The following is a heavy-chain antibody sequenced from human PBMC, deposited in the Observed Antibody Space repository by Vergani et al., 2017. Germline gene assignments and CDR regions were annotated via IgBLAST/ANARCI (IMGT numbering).Heavy chain of an antibody. CDR1: GFTFSSYS. CDR3: ARDVSRSSSWYPSRENDY. CDR2: ISSSSSYI. J-gene: IGHJ4*02. V-gene: IGHV3-21*01. D-gene: IGHD6-13*01. Sequence: EVQLVESGGGLVKPGGSLRLSCAASGFTFSSYSMNWVRQAPGKGLEWVSSISSSSSYIYYADSVKGRFTISRDNAKNSLYLQMNSLRAEDTAVYYCARDVSRSSSWYPSRENDYWGQGTLVTVSS.